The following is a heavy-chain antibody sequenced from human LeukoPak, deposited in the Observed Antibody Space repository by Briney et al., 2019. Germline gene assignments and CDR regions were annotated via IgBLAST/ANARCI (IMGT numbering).Heavy chain of an antibody. V-gene: IGHV1-18*01. CDR2: ISDYNGNT. J-gene: IGHJ5*02. CDR3: SRDLYRDSLPVSWFDP. Sequence: ASVKVSCKASGYTFTSYGISWVRQTPGQGLEWMGWISDYNGNTNYAQKLQGRVTMTTDTSTSTAYMELRSLRSDDTAVYYCSRDLYRDSLPVSWFDPWGQGTLVTVSS. D-gene: IGHD4-11*01. CDR1: GYTFTSYG.